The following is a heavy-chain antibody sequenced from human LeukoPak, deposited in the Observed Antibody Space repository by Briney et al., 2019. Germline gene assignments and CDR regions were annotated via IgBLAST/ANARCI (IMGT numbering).Heavy chain of an antibody. CDR1: GITLSNYG. CDR2: ISDTGGRT. J-gene: IGHJ4*02. D-gene: IGHD3-22*01. Sequence: GGSLRLSCAVSGITLSNYGMTWVRQAPGKGLEWVAGISDTGGRTNYADSVKGRFTISRDKPKNTLYLQMNSLRAEDTAVYFCAKRGVVIRVILVGFHKEAYYFDSWGQGALVTVSS. V-gene: IGHV3-23*01. CDR3: AKRGVVIRVILVGFHKEAYYFDS.